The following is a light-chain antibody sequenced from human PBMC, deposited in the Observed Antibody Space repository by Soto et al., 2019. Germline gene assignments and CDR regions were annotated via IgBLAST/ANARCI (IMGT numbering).Light chain of an antibody. J-gene: IGKJ3*01. CDR1: QSVSSN. CDR3: QQYNNWPPGVT. CDR2: GAS. V-gene: IGKV3-15*01. Sequence: EIVMTQSPATLSVSPGERATLSCRASQSVSSNLAWYQQKPGQAPRLLIYGASTRATGIPARFSGSGSGTEFTITISSLQSEDFAVYDCQQYNNWPPGVTFGPGTTVDIK.